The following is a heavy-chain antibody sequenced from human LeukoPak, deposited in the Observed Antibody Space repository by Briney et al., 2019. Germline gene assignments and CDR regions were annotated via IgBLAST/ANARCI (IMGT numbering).Heavy chain of an antibody. J-gene: IGHJ4*02. D-gene: IGHD6-13*01. CDR3: ARALVAAARNFDY. V-gene: IGHV3-48*01. CDR2: ISSSSSTI. Sequence: GGSLRLSCAASGFTFSSYSMNWVRQAPGKGLEWVSYISSSSSTIYYADSVKGRFTISRDNAKNSLYLQMNSLRAEDTAVYYCARALVAAARNFDYWGQGTLVTVSS. CDR1: GFTFSSYS.